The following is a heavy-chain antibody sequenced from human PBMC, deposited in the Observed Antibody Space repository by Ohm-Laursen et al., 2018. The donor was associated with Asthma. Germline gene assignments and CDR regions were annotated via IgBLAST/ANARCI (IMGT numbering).Heavy chain of an antibody. CDR1: GFTFSSYW. CDR3: ASFYYGSGTPPLRFDP. D-gene: IGHD3-10*01. J-gene: IGHJ5*02. V-gene: IGHV3-30-3*01. Sequence: SLRLSCTASGFTFSSYWMSWVRQAPGKGLEWVAVGGSYYDGGLKYYADSVNGRFTVSRDNSKNTLYLQMNSLRAEDTAVYYCASFYYGSGTPPLRFDPWGQGTLVTVSS. CDR2: GGSYYDGGLK.